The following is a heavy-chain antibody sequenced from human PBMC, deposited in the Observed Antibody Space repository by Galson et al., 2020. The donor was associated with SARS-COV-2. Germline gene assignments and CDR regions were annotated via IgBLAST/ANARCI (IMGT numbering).Heavy chain of an antibody. V-gene: IGHV4-38-2*01. D-gene: IGHD2-21*01. CDR2: IYPNGRT. J-gene: IGHJ2*01. Sequence: SETLSLTCAVSGYSVSITNYWGWVRLAPGKGLEWIGSIYPNGRTYYNPSLESRVTISVDTSRNQFSLPLASVTAADTAFYYCARQGVNMIVLVTVPVWFFDLWGRGTLVTVSS. CDR3: ARQGVNMIVLVTVPVWFFDL. CDR1: GYSVSITNY.